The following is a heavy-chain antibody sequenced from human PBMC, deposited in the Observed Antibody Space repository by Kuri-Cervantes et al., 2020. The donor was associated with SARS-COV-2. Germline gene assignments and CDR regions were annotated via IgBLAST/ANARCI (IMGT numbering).Heavy chain of an antibody. CDR3: ARHGTGYDFWSGYYGEDY. V-gene: IGHV4-39*01. Sequence: SETLSLTCTVSGDSVTTSTFYWGWIRQAPGKGLEWIGTIYFTGSTDFNPSLKSRVTISVDASKNQFSLKLSSVTAADTAVYYCARHGTGYDFWSGYYGEDYWGQGTLVTVSS. CDR2: IYFTGST. CDR1: GDSVTTSTFY. J-gene: IGHJ4*02. D-gene: IGHD3-3*01.